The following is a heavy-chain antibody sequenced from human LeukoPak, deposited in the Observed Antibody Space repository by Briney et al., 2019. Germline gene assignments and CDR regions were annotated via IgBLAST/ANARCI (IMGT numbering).Heavy chain of an antibody. D-gene: IGHD6-13*01. J-gene: IGHJ4*02. CDR3: ATDTKQQLNFDY. V-gene: IGHV1-8*01. CDR2: MNPNTGNT. Sequence: ASVKVSCKASGYTFTSYDINWVRQATGQGLEWMGWMNPNTGNTGYAQKFQGRVTITRDTSASTAYMELSSLRSEDTAVYYCATDTKQQLNFDYWGQGTLVTVSS. CDR1: GYTFTSYD.